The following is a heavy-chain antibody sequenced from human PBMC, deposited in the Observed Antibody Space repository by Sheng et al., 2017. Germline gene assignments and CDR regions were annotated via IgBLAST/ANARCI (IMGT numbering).Heavy chain of an antibody. CDR1: GFTFSIHA. Sequence: DVQLVESGGGLVQPGGSLRLSCEASGFTFSIHAMTWVRQAPGRGLEWVSTIGGTDIDRYYGYAGSVRGRFTISRDNSKNTLYLQMNSLRAEDTAVYYCAKDGDSRPDYWYYYMDVWGQGP. V-gene: IGHV3-23*04. D-gene: IGHD4-17*01. CDR2: IGGTDIDR. J-gene: IGHJ6*03. CDR3: AKDGDSRPDYWYYYMDV.